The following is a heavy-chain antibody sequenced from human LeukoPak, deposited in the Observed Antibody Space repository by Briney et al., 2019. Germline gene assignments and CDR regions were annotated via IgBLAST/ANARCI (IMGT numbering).Heavy chain of an antibody. V-gene: IGHV4-4*07. CDR3: AAIGLAGQGDRFDP. J-gene: IGHJ5*02. CDR1: GGSISSYY. CDR2: IYTSGST. D-gene: IGHD6-19*01. Sequence: SETLSLTCTVSGGSISSYYWSWIRQPAGKGLEWIGRIYTSGSTNYNPSLKSRVTMSIDTSKNQFSLKLSSVTAADTAVYYCAAIGLAGQGDRFDPWGQGTLVTVSS.